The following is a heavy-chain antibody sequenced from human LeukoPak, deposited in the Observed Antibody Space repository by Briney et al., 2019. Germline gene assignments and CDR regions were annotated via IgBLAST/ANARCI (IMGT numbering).Heavy chain of an antibody. J-gene: IGHJ4*02. CDR3: ARSLPYGTTWYGRSDF. Sequence: GGSLGLSCAASGFPFNAYWMTWVRQAPGKGLEWVANIRQDGDTKYYVDSVKGRFTISRDNAMNSLYLQMNSLRAEDTAIYYCARSLPYGTTWYGRSDFWGQGTLVTVSS. V-gene: IGHV3-7*03. D-gene: IGHD6-13*01. CDR1: GFPFNAYW. CDR2: IRQDGDTK.